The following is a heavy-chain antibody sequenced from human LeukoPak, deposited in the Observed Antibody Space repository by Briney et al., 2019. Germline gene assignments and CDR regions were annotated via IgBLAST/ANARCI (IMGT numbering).Heavy chain of an antibody. CDR3: PYVSGIGEL. CDR1: GGSMRYHH. J-gene: IGHJ4*02. V-gene: IGHV4-4*07. D-gene: IGHD3-10*01. Sequence: SSETLSLTCTLSGGSMRYHHWSCTRHPAGKGLEWIGRIYTSGTTKYNPSLKSRVTISVDKYKNQFSLKLSSVTAADTAVYYCPYVSGIGELWGQGTLVTVSS. CDR2: IYTSGTT.